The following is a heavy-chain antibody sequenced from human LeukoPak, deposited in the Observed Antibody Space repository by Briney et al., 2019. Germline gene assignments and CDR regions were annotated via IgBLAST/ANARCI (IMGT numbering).Heavy chain of an antibody. V-gene: IGHV3-23*01. Sequence: GGSLRLSCAASGFTFSSYAVSWVHQAPGKGLEWVSAISGSGGSTYYADSVKGRFTISRDNSKNTLYLQMNSLRAEDTAVYYCAKDEGGDYVYFDYWGQGTLVTVSS. CDR2: ISGSGGST. CDR3: AKDEGGDYVYFDY. CDR1: GFTFSSYA. J-gene: IGHJ4*02. D-gene: IGHD4-17*01.